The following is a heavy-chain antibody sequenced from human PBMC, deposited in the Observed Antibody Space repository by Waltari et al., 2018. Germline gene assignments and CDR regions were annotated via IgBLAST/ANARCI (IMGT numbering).Heavy chain of an antibody. D-gene: IGHD2-2*01. J-gene: IGHJ6*02. CDR3: ARLPIPAYYYGMDV. Sequence: QVQLQESGPGLVKPSETLSLTCTVSGDSIINYYWSWIRQPPGKGLDYIGYVASSGGTNANPSLKSRVTISLDTSKNQFSLKMSSVTAADTAVYYCARLPIPAYYYGMDVWGQGTTVTVSS. CDR1: GDSIINYY. CDR2: VASSGGT. V-gene: IGHV4-4*09.